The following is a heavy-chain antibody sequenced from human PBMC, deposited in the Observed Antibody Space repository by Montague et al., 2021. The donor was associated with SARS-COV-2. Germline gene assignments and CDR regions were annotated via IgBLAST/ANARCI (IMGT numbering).Heavy chain of an antibody. CDR1: GASITSSNW. Sequence: SETLSLTCTASGASITSSNWWNWVRQPPGKGLEWIGQIYHSGSTNYNPSLKSRHTLSLDKSKNQFSLNLSSVTAADTAVYYCARQIQQVVLSPAKLTNWFNPWGLGTLVTVAS. CDR2: IYHSGST. V-gene: IGHV4-4*02. CDR3: ARQIQQVVLSPAKLTNWFNP. J-gene: IGHJ5*02. D-gene: IGHD2-15*01.